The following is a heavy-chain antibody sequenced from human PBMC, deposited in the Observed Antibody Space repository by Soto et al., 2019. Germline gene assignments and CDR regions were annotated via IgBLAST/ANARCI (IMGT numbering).Heavy chain of an antibody. J-gene: IGHJ4*02. D-gene: IGHD4-17*01. Sequence: QVQLQESGPGLVKPSQTLSLTCTVSGGSISSGGYYWSWIRQHPGKGLEWIGYIYYSGSTYYNPSLLSRVTISVDTSKNPFSLMLRSVTAADTAVYYCARGIKGDYVGLDYWGQGTLVTVSS. V-gene: IGHV4-31*03. CDR2: IYYSGST. CDR3: ARGIKGDYVGLDY. CDR1: GGSISSGGYY.